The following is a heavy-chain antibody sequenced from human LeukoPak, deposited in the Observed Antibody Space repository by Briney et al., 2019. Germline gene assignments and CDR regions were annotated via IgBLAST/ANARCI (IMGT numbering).Heavy chain of an antibody. Sequence: SETLSLTCTVSGGSISSYYWSWIRQPPGKGLEWIGYIYYSGSTNYSPSLKSRVTISVDTSKNQFSLKLSSVTAADTAVYYCARLGYNWNYVWGQGTLVTVSS. CDR3: ARLGYNWNYV. V-gene: IGHV4-59*08. CDR2: IYYSGST. J-gene: IGHJ4*02. CDR1: GGSISSYY. D-gene: IGHD1-7*01.